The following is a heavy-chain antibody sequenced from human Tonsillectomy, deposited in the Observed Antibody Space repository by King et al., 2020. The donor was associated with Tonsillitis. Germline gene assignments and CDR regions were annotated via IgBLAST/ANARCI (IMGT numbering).Heavy chain of an antibody. D-gene: IGHD1-7*01. Sequence: VQLVESGAEVKKPGSSMKVSCKASGGTFNSHVINWVRQAPGQGLEWMGGINPVFGTTNYAQRFQGRVTITADKSTSIAYMEVSSLRFEDTAVYYCARTGTSASFYYYMDVWGEGTTVTVS. CDR3: ARTGTSASFYYYMDV. CDR1: GGTFNSHV. J-gene: IGHJ6*03. V-gene: IGHV1-69*06. CDR2: INPVFGTT.